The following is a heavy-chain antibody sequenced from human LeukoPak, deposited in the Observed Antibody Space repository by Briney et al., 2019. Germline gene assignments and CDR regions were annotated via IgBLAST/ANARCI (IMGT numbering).Heavy chain of an antibody. CDR3: ARHRGYSYGYAFDY. D-gene: IGHD5-18*01. CDR1: GGSISSSSYY. V-gene: IGHV4-39*01. J-gene: IGHJ4*02. CDR2: IYYSGST. Sequence: SETLSLTCTVSGGSISSSSYYWGWIRQPPGKGLEWIGSIYYSGSTYYNPSLKSRVTISVDTSKNQFSLKLSSVTAADTAVYYCARHRGYSYGYAFDYWGQGTLVTVSS.